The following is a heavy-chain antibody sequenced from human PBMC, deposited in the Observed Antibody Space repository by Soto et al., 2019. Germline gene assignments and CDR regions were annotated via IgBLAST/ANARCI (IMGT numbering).Heavy chain of an antibody. Sequence: GPTLVNPTQTLTLTCTFSGFSLSTSGVGVGWIRQPPGKALEWLALIYRNGDKRYSPSLKSRLTITKDTSKNQVVLTMTNMDPVDTATYYCAHRPNQRPYYYYGMDVWGQGTTVTVS. CDR2: IYRNGDK. CDR3: AHRPNQRPYYYYGMDV. CDR1: GFSLSTSGVG. V-gene: IGHV2-5*01. J-gene: IGHJ6*02.